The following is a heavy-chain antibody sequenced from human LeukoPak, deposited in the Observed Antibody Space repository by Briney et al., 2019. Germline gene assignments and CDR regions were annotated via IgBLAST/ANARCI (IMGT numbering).Heavy chain of an antibody. V-gene: IGHV1-8*01. D-gene: IGHD2-15*01. Sequence: GASVKVSCKASGYTFTSYDINWVRKATAQGLEWMGWMNPNSGNTGYAQKFQVRVTMTRNNSISTAYMEQGSLRSAAPSVLYFAFLNRTRRAYASGGGVDSWGQGALVTVSS. CDR2: MNPNSGNT. CDR3: AFLNRTRRAYASGGGVDS. CDR1: GYTFTSYD. J-gene: IGHJ4*02.